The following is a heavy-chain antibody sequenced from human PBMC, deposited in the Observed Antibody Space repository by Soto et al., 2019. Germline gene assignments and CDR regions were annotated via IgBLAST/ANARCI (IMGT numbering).Heavy chain of an antibody. CDR1: GGTFSSYA. D-gene: IGHD3-22*01. Sequence: RASVKVSCKASGGTFSSYAISWVRQAPGQGLEWMGGIIPIFGTANYAQKFQGRVTITADESTSTAYMELSSLRSEDTAVYYCARLLQPPSTNWFDPWGQGTLVTVSS. J-gene: IGHJ5*02. V-gene: IGHV1-69*13. CDR2: IIPIFGTA. CDR3: ARLLQPPSTNWFDP.